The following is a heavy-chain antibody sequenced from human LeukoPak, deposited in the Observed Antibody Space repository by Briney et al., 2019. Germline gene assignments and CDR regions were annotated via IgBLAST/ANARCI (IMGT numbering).Heavy chain of an antibody. CDR2: ISGSGGAT. CDR3: ARGANWATDY. CDR1: GYTFSSYS. D-gene: IGHD1-1*01. Sequence: TGGSLRLSCAASGYTFSSYSMTWVRQAPGKGLEWVSAISGSGGATYFAGSVKGRFTISRDNSKNTLYLQMNSLRAEDTAVYYCARGANWATDYWGQGTLVTVSS. J-gene: IGHJ4*02. V-gene: IGHV3-23*01.